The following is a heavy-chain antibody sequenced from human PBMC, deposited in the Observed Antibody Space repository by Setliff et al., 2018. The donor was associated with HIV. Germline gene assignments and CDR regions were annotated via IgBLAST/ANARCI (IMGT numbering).Heavy chain of an antibody. D-gene: IGHD6-19*01. J-gene: IGHJ6*03. V-gene: IGHV1-8*01. CDR1: GGTFSSFG. Sequence: ASVKVSCKASGGTFSSFGINWVRQATGQGLEWMGWMNPNSGNTGYAQKFQGRVIMTRDTSITTAYMELSSLRSDDTAVYYCARGAWYTSGWYSSRYMDVWGKGTTVTVSS. CDR3: ARGAWYTSGWYSSRYMDV. CDR2: MNPNSGNT.